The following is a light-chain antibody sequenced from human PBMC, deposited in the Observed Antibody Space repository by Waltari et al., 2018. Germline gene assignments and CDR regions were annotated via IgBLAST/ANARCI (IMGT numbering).Light chain of an antibody. J-gene: IGLJ2*01. CDR2: KDT. CDR1: TSPKQY. CDR3: QSADSSDMVY. V-gene: IGLV3-25*03. Sequence: SHELTQSPSVSVSPGQTARNTCSGDTSPKQYAHCHQQKPGQAPFLIIYKDTERPSGIPERFSASTSGTIVTVTISGVRAEDEADYYCQSADSSDMVYFGGGTKLTVL.